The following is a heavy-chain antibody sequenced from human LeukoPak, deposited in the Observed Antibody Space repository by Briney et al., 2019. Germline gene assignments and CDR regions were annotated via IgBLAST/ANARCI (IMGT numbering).Heavy chain of an antibody. J-gene: IGHJ4*02. Sequence: ASVKVSCKASGFTFGGYYMHWVRQAPGQGLEWMAWIRPYSGGTNYVQKFQGRVTVTRDTSISTDYMEISGLTSDDTALYYCAREPSGSGGYDYWGQGTLVTVSS. D-gene: IGHD3-10*01. CDR3: AREPSGSGGYDY. V-gene: IGHV1-2*02. CDR1: GFTFGGYY. CDR2: IRPYSGGT.